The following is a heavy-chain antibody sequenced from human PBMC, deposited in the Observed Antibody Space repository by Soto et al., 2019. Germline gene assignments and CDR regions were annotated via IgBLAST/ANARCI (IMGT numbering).Heavy chain of an antibody. CDR1: GFTFSSYA. D-gene: IGHD7-27*01. V-gene: IGHV3-23*01. CDR2: ISGSGGST. J-gene: IGHJ4*02. Sequence: GGSLRLSCAASGFTFSSYAMSWVRQAPGKGLEWVSAISGSGGSTYYADSVKGRFTISRDNSKNTLYLQMNSLRAEDTAVYYCAKDQRGELGIGLGGFDYWGQGTLVTVSS. CDR3: AKDQRGELGIGLGGFDY.